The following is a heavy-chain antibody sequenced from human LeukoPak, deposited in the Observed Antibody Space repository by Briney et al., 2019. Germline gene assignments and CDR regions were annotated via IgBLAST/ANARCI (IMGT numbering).Heavy chain of an antibody. CDR2: IYYSGST. CDR3: ARDQQGGWFDP. CDR1: GGSISSGDYY. V-gene: IGHV4-30-4*01. Sequence: KPSETLSLTCTVSGGSISSGDYYWSWIRQPPGKGLEWIGYIYYSGSTYYNPSLKSRVTISVDTSKNHFSLKLSSVTAADTAVYYCARDQQGGWFDPWGQGTLVTVSS. J-gene: IGHJ5*02. D-gene: IGHD6-13*01.